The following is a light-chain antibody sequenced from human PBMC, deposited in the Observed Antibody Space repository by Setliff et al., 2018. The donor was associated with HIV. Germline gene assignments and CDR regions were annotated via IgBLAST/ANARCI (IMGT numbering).Light chain of an antibody. V-gene: IGLV1-40*01. CDR1: SSNIGAGYD. CDR2: SNS. Sequence: QSVLTQPPSVSGAPGQRVTISCTGSSSNIGAGYDVHWYQQLPGTAPKLLIYSNSNRPSGVPDRFSASKSGNTASLTISGLQADDEADYYCCSFTSGNTYVFGTGTKVTVL. J-gene: IGLJ1*01. CDR3: CSFTSGNTYV.